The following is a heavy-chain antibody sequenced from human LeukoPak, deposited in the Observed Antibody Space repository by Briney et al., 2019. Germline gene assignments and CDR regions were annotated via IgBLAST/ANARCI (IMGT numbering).Heavy chain of an antibody. V-gene: IGHV3-64D*06. D-gene: IGHD1-26*01. J-gene: IGHJ4*02. CDR2: INKNGGTT. CDR1: SFSFSAIS. Sequence: AGSLRLSCSAASFSFSAISMNCVRHPPGEVLENVSLINKNGGTTYYADSVKGRFTISRDNSKNTLYLEMSSLRAEDTAVYYCVKEWSGTYSFDYWGQGTLVTVSS. CDR3: VKEWSGTYSFDY.